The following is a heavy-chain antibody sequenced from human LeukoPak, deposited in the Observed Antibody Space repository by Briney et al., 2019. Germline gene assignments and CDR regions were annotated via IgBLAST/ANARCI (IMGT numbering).Heavy chain of an antibody. D-gene: IGHD3-22*01. CDR3: ARDYDGTGYQRF. CDR1: GYTFTSYG. J-gene: IGHJ4*02. Sequence: ASVKVSCKASGYTFTSYGISWVRQAPGQGLEWMGWISAYNGSTNYAQSLQGRVTMTTDTSTRTAYMELRSLTSDDTAVYYCARDYDGTGYQRFWGQGTPVTVSS. V-gene: IGHV1-18*01. CDR2: ISAYNGST.